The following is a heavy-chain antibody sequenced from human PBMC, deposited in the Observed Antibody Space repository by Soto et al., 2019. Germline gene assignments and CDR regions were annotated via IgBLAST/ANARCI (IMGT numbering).Heavy chain of an antibody. Sequence: EVQLLESGGGLVQPGGSLRLSRAASGFSLSTYDMIWVRQAPGKGLEWVSDIRGRGDSAYYADSVKGRFTISRDNANNTVSLQMNSLRAEDTAVYYCAREAPVAGTNYFDLWGQGTLVTVSS. V-gene: IGHV3-23*01. CDR2: IRGRGDSA. D-gene: IGHD6-19*01. J-gene: IGHJ4*02. CDR3: AREAPVAGTNYFDL. CDR1: GFSLSTYD.